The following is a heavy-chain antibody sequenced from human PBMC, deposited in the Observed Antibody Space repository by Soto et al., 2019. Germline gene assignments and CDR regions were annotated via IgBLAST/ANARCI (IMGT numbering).Heavy chain of an antibody. D-gene: IGHD3-22*01. V-gene: IGHV4-38-2*02. CDR1: GYSISSGYY. Sequence: SETLSLTCAVSGYSISSGYYWGWIRQPPGKGLEWIGSIYHSGSTYYNPSLKSRVTISVDTSKNQFSLKLSSVTAADTAVYYCAREGYDSSGISPFDYWGQGTLVTVS. CDR3: AREGYDSSGISPFDY. CDR2: IYHSGST. J-gene: IGHJ4*02.